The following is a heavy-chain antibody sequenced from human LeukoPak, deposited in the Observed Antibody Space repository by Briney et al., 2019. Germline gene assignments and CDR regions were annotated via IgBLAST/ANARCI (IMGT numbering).Heavy chain of an antibody. CDR1: GYTFTSYG. D-gene: IGHD1-26*01. V-gene: IGHV1-18*01. CDR3: VRGVGANHLMFFDY. J-gene: IGHJ4*02. CDR2: ISAYNGNT. Sequence: ASVKVSCKASGYTFTSYGISWVRQAPGQGLEWMGWISAYNGNTNYAQKLQGRVTMTTDTSTSTAYMELRSLRSDDTAVYYCVRGVGANHLMFFDYWGQGTLVTVSS.